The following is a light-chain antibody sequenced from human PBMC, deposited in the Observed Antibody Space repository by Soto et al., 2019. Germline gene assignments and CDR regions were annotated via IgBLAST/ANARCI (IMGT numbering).Light chain of an antibody. CDR3: CSLTSTSTRV. J-gene: IGLJ2*01. CDR2: DVN. Sequence: QSALTQPASVSGSPGQSITISCTGTSSDIGGYNHVSWYQHHPGKAPKVLIYDVNRRPSEVSDRFSGSKSGNTASLTISGLQVDDEADYYCCSLTSTSTRVFGGGTKLTVL. CDR1: SSDIGGYNH. V-gene: IGLV2-14*03.